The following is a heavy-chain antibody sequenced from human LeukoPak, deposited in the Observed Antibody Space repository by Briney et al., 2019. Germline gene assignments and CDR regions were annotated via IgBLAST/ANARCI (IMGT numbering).Heavy chain of an antibody. D-gene: IGHD4-17*01. Sequence: GGSLRLSCAASGFTFSSYAMSWVRQAPGKGLEWVSGVSGSGGSTYYADSVKGRFTISRDNSKNTLYLQMNSLRAEDTAVYYCAKADYGDYDWFDPWGQGTLVTVSS. J-gene: IGHJ5*02. V-gene: IGHV3-23*01. CDR2: VSGSGGST. CDR3: AKADYGDYDWFDP. CDR1: GFTFSSYA.